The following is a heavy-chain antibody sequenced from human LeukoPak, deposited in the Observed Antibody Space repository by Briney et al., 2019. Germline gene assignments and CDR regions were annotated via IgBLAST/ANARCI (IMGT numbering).Heavy chain of an antibody. Sequence: ASVKVSCKASGYTFTGYYMHWVRQAPGQGLEWMGWINPNSGGTNYAQKFQGRVTMTRDTSISTAYMELSRLRSDDTAVYYCARPLLWWPQVGYFDYWGQGTPVTVSS. D-gene: IGHD4/OR15-4a*01. CDR2: INPNSGGT. V-gene: IGHV1-2*02. J-gene: IGHJ4*02. CDR3: ARPLLWWPQVGYFDY. CDR1: GYTFTGYY.